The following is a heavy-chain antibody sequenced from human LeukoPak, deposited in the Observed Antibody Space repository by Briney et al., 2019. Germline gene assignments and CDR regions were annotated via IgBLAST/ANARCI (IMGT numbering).Heavy chain of an antibody. Sequence: SETLSLTCTVSGGSISSYYWSWIRQPPGKGLEWIGYIYYSGSTNYNPSLKSRVTISVDTSKNQFSLKLSSVTAADTAVYYCARSGYSSGWYFNYYYYIDVWGKGTTVTVSS. CDR1: GGSISSYY. CDR3: ARSGYSSGWYFNYYYYIDV. V-gene: IGHV4-59*01. J-gene: IGHJ6*03. CDR2: IYYSGST. D-gene: IGHD6-19*01.